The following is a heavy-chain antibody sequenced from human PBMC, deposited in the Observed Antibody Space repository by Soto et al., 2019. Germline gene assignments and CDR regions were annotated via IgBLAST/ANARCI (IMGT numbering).Heavy chain of an antibody. J-gene: IGHJ2*01. V-gene: IGHV3-30-3*01. D-gene: IGHD2-8*01. CDR2: ISYDGSNK. CDR1: GCTFSSYA. CDR3: ARGGIVLIAGDWYFDL. Sequence: QVQLVESGGGVVQPGRSQRLSCAASGCTFSSYAMHWVRQAPGKGLEWVAVISYDGSNKYYADSVKGRFTISRDNSKNTLYLHMNSLRAEDTAVYYCARGGIVLIAGDWYFDLWGRGTLVTVSS.